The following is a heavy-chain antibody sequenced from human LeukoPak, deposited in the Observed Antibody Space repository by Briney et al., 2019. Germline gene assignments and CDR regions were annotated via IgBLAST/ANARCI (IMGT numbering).Heavy chain of an antibody. CDR2: FDPEDGET. Sequence: ASVKVSCKVSGYTLTELSMHWVRQAPGKGLEWMGGFDPEDGETIYAQKFQGRVTMTEDTSTDTAYMELSSLRSEDTAVYYCARVGRGGTTRHLCYMDVWGKGTTVTVSS. V-gene: IGHV1-24*01. J-gene: IGHJ6*03. CDR1: GYTLTELS. D-gene: IGHD1-14*01. CDR3: ARVGRGGTTRHLCYMDV.